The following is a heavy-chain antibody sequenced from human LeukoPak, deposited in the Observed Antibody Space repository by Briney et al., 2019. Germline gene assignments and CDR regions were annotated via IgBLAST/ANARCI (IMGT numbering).Heavy chain of an antibody. CDR3: ARGGTLIRGVNYPMDV. Sequence: ASVKVSCTASGFTFVSYGLTWVRQAPGQGLEWMGWISSNNGKTNHAQRFQGRFAMTTDTSTSTAYMELRSLRSDDSAVYYCARGGTLIRGVNYPMDVWGQGTTVTVSS. V-gene: IGHV1-18*01. J-gene: IGHJ6*02. D-gene: IGHD3-10*01. CDR1: GFTFVSYG. CDR2: ISSNNGKT.